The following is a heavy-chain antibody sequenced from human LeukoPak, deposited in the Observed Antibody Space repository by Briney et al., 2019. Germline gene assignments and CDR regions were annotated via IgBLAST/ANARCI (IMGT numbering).Heavy chain of an antibody. J-gene: IGHJ1*01. Sequence: PSETLSLTCAVYGGSFSGYYWSWIRQPPGKGLEWIGEINHSGSTNYNPSLKSRVTISVDTSKNQFSLKLSSVTAADTAVYYCARGWAALDIVVVPAAPRGSEYFQHWGRGTLVTVSS. V-gene: IGHV4-34*01. CDR3: ARGWAALDIVVVPAAPRGSEYFQH. CDR2: INHSGST. CDR1: GGSFSGYY. D-gene: IGHD2-2*03.